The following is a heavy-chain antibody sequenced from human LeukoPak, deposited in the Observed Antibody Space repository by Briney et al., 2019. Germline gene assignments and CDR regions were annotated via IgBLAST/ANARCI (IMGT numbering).Heavy chain of an antibody. CDR3: ARHAVYAGSGWAFDY. CDR1: GGSISSGGYY. J-gene: IGHJ4*02. V-gene: IGHV4-61*08. D-gene: IGHD6-19*01. Sequence: PSQTLSLTCTVSGGSISSGGYYWNWIRQPPGKGLEWIGYIYYTGSGSTSHNPYLKSRVTISVDTSKNQFSLNLNSVTAADTAVYYCARHAVYAGSGWAFDYWGQGTLVTVSS. CDR2: IYYTGSGST.